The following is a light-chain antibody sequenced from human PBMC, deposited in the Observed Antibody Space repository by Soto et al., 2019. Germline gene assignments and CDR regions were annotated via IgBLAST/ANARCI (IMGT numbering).Light chain of an antibody. CDR1: QNINNY. CDR3: QQSYSVPLT. Sequence: DIQMTQSPSSLSASVGDRVTITSRASQNINNYLNWYQQKSGEAPKLLIYTASSLQSGVPARVSGSGSGTEFILTISSLQPEDFATYYCQQSYSVPLTFGGGTKVDIK. CDR2: TAS. J-gene: IGKJ4*01. V-gene: IGKV1-39*01.